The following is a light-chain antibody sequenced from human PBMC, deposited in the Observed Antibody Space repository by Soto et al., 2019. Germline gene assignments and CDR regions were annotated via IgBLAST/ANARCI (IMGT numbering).Light chain of an antibody. CDR3: LQDYNYPLT. V-gene: IGKV1-6*01. J-gene: IGKJ4*01. CDR1: QGIRND. CDR2: AAS. Sequence: AIQMTQSPSSLSASVGDRVTITCRASQGIRNDLGWYQQQPGKAPKLLIYAASSLQSGVPSRFSGSGSGTDFALTISSLQPEDFATYYCLQDYNYPLTFGGGTTVEIK.